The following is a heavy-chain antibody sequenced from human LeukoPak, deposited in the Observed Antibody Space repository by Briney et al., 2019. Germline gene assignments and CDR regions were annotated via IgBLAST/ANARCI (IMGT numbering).Heavy chain of an antibody. J-gene: IGHJ4*02. CDR3: AKGLWLAYPYYFDY. CDR2: ISGSGGNT. CDR1: GFTFSSYA. Sequence: GGALRLSCAPSGFTFSSYAMSWVRQAPGRGLEWVSAISGSGGNTYFADSVKGRFTISRDNSKNTLYLQMNSLRAEDTAVYYCAKGLWLAYPYYFDYWGQGTLVTVSS. D-gene: IGHD6-19*01. V-gene: IGHV3-23*01.